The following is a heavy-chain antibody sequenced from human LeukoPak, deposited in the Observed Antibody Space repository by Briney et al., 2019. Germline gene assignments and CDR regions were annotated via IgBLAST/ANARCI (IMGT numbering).Heavy chain of an antibody. CDR1: GDSVSSNSAA. D-gene: IGHD2-21*02. J-gene: IGHJ4*02. Sequence: SQTLSLTCAISGDSVSSNSAACNWIRQSPSRGLEWLGRTYYRSKWYTDYAVSVKSRITIFPDTSKNQFSLQLNSVTPEDTAVYYCARSVLTAIEYWGQGTLVTVSS. CDR3: ARSVLTAIEY. V-gene: IGHV6-1*01. CDR2: TYYRSKWYT.